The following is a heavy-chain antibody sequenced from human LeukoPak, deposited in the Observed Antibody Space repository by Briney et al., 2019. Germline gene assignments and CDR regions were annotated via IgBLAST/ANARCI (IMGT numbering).Heavy chain of an antibody. CDR3: ARGPLRLTDGATTHPRPEFDY. CDR2: IYTGGST. V-gene: IGHV4-61*02. CDR1: GASISSGTYY. J-gene: IGHJ4*02. Sequence: SQTLSLTCTVSGASISSGTYYWNWMRQPAGKGLEWIGRIYTGGSTNYNPSLKSRVTVSIDTSENQFSLKLRSVTAADTAVYYCARGPLRLTDGATTHPRPEFDYWGQGTLVTVSS. D-gene: IGHD1-26*01.